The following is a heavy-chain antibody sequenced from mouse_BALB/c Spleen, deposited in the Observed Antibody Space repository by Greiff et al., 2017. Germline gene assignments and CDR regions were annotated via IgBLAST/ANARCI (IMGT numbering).Heavy chain of an antibody. Sequence: QAQLQQPGAELVKPGAPVKLSCKASGYTFTSYWMNWVKQRPGRGLEWIGRIDPSDSETHYNQKFKDKATLTVDKSSSTAYIQLSSLTSEDSAVYYCARGVRQEYFDVWGAGTTVTVSS. D-gene: IGHD2-14*01. V-gene: IGHV1-69*02. J-gene: IGHJ1*01. CDR3: ARGVRQEYFDV. CDR2: IDPSDSET. CDR1: GYTFTSYW.